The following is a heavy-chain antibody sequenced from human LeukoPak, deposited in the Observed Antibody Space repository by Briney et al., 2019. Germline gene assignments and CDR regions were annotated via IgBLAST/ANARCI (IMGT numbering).Heavy chain of an antibody. CDR1: GFTFSSYA. V-gene: IGHV3-23*01. CDR3: AKDRRSSGWYVPDY. D-gene: IGHD6-19*01. CDR2: ISGSGGST. Sequence: GGSLRLSCAASGFTFSSYAMSWVRQAPGKGLEWVSAISGSGGSTYYAHSVKGRFSISRDNSKNTLYLQMNSLRAEDTAVYYCAKDRRSSGWYVPDYWGQGTLVTVSS. J-gene: IGHJ4*02.